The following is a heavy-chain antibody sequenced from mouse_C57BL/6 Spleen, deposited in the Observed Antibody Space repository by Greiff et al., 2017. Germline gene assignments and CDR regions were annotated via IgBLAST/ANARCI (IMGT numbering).Heavy chain of an antibody. V-gene: IGHV14-4*01. CDR1: GFNIKDDY. D-gene: IGHD2-5*01. CDR2: IDPENGDT. Sequence: EVQLQQSGAELVRPGASVKLSCTASGFNIKDDYMHWVKQRPEQGLEWIGWIDPENGDTEYASKFQGKATITADTSSNTAYLQLSSLTSEDTAVYYCTTDSNYEFFAYWGQGTLGTVSA. J-gene: IGHJ3*01. CDR3: TTDSNYEFFAY.